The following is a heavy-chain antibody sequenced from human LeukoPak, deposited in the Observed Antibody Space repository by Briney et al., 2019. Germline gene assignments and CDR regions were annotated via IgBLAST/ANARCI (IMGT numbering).Heavy chain of an antibody. CDR3: AKKLPGASYYFDF. J-gene: IGHJ4*02. Sequence: GGSLRPSCIASGFTLSNYDMTWVRQTPGKGLEYVSSIGSGGYTFYAGSVKGRFSISRDISQNTVYLQMNCLRAEDTAMYFCAKKLPGASYYFDFWGQGTLVTVSS. D-gene: IGHD7-27*01. V-gene: IGHV3-23*01. CDR1: GFTLSNYD. CDR2: IGSGGYT.